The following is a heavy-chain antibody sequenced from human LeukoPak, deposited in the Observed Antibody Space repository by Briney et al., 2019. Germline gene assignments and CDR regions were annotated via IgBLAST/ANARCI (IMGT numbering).Heavy chain of an antibody. V-gene: IGHV4-34*01. J-gene: IGHJ4*02. D-gene: IGHD6-13*01. Sequence: SETLSLTCAVYGGSFSGYYWSWIRQAPGKGLEWIGEINHRGSINYNPSLKSRVTISVDTSKNQFSLKLISVTAADTAVYYCARSYSSSWYSGDSYFDYWGQGTLVTVSS. CDR1: GGSFSGYY. CDR2: INHRGSI. CDR3: ARSYSSSWYSGDSYFDY.